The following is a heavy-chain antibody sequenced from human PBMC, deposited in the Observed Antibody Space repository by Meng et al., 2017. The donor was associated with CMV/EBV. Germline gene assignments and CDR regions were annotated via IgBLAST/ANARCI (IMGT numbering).Heavy chain of an antibody. Sequence: HVEVLWSVVCANKAGAHVAFACKAFGYLFTSSSMHWVRQAPGQGLEWMGIINPSGSSTSYAQKFQGRVTMTRDTSTSTVYMELSSLRSEDTAVYYCARESGSVGNYWGQGTLVTVSS. J-gene: IGHJ4*02. CDR3: ARESGSVGNY. V-gene: IGHV1-46*01. CDR1: GYLFTSSS. CDR2: INPSGSST. D-gene: IGHD1-26*01.